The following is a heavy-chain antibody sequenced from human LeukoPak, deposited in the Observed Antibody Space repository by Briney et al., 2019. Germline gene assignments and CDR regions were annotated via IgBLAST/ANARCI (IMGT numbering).Heavy chain of an antibody. CDR3: AGSPITKIVVVTLAAFDN. CDR2: INPNSGGT. Sequence: GASVKVSCKASGYTFTGYYMHWVRQAPGQGLEWMGWINPNSGGTNYAQKFQGRVTMTRDTSISTAYMELSSLRSEDTAVYYCAGSPITKIVVVTLAAFDNWGQGTLVTVSS. D-gene: IGHD3-22*01. V-gene: IGHV1-2*02. CDR1: GYTFTGYY. J-gene: IGHJ4*02.